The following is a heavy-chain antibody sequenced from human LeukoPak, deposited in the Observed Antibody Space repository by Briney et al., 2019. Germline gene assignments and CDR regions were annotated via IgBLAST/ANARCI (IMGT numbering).Heavy chain of an antibody. D-gene: IGHD3-22*01. Sequence: SETLSLTCTVSGGSISGYYWSWIRQPPGKGLEWIGEINHSGSTNYNPSLKSRVTISVDTSKNQFSLKLSSVTAADTAVYYCASCQRYRSGYDNWGQGTLVTVSS. CDR3: ASCQRYRSGYDN. CDR2: INHSGST. J-gene: IGHJ4*02. CDR1: GGSISGYY. V-gene: IGHV4-34*01.